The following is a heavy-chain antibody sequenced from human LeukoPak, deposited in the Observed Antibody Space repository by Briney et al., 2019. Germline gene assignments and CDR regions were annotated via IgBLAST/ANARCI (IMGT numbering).Heavy chain of an antibody. D-gene: IGHD3-22*01. CDR2: IYWDDDQ. Sequence: TLPLTCTVSGGSISSGDYYWSWIRQPPGKALEWLALIYWDDDQRYSPSLKSRLTITKDTSKNQVVLTMTNMDPVDTATYYCAHTSDSIGYYYNYFDYWGQGTLVTVSS. J-gene: IGHJ4*02. CDR3: AHTSDSIGYYYNYFDY. CDR1: GGSISSGDYY. V-gene: IGHV2-5*08.